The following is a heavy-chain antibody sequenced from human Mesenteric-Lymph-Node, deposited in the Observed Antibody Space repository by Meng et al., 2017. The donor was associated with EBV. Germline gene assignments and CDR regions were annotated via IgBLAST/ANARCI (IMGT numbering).Heavy chain of an antibody. D-gene: IGHD3-3*01. Sequence: RLQLQGSGPGLFKPSGTLSLTCTVSGGFISRSGFYWGWIRQPPGKGLEWIGRVSYSGTTSYNPSLRSRVTISADTSKNQFSLRLTSLTAADTAIYYCAGRGFYTLFDYWGQGTLVTVSS. CDR3: AGRGFYTLFDY. CDR2: VSYSGTT. J-gene: IGHJ4*02. CDR1: GGFISRSGFY. V-gene: IGHV4-39*06.